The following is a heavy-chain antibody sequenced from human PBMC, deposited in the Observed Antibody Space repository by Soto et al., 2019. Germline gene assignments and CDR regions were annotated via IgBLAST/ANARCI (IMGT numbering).Heavy chain of an antibody. CDR2: INAGNGNT. D-gene: IGHD3-3*01. CDR1: GYTFTSYA. Sequence: ASVKVSCKASGYTFTSYAMHWVRQAPGQRLEWMGWINAGNGNTKYSQKFQDRVTITRDTSASTAYMELSSLRSEDTAVYYCARDGLFGVVINWGQGTLVTVSS. J-gene: IGHJ4*02. CDR3: ARDGLFGVVIN. V-gene: IGHV1-3*01.